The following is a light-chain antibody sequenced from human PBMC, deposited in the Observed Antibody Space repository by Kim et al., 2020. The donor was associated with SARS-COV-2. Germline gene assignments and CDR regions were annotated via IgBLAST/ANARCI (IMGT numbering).Light chain of an antibody. V-gene: IGLV3-1*01. Sequence: VSPGKTASITCSGDKLGDKYACWYQQKPGQSPVLVIYQDSKRPSGIPGRFSGSNSGNTATLTISGTQAMDEADYYCQAWDSSKGVFGGGTQLTVL. J-gene: IGLJ3*02. CDR1: KLGDKY. CDR3: QAWDSSKGV. CDR2: QDS.